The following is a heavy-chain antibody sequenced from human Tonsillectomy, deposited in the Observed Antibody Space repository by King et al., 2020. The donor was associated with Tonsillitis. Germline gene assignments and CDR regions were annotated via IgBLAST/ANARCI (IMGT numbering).Heavy chain of an antibody. D-gene: IGHD6-6*01. CDR3: ATYIAARRTSLDY. Sequence: VQLVESGGGLVQPGGSLRLSCAASGFTFSNYDMSWVRQAPGKGLEWVSDISAGGTGTYYADSVKGRFTISRDNSKNTLYLQMNSLRAEDTAVFYCATYIAARRTSLDYWGQGTLVTVSS. CDR2: ISAGGTGT. CDR1: GFTFSNYD. V-gene: IGHV3-23*04. J-gene: IGHJ4*02.